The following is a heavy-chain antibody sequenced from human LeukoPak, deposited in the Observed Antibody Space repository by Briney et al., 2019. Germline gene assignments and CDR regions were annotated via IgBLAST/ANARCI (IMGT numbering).Heavy chain of an antibody. Sequence: SETLSLTCTVSGGSISSGGYYWSWIRQHPGEGLEWIGYIYYSGSTYYNPSFKSRVTMSVDTSKNQFSLKLSSVTAADTAVYYCARAMVRGALTFDYWGQGTLVTVSS. D-gene: IGHD3-10*01. CDR2: IYYSGST. CDR1: GGSISSGGYY. J-gene: IGHJ4*02. CDR3: ARAMVRGALTFDY. V-gene: IGHV4-31*03.